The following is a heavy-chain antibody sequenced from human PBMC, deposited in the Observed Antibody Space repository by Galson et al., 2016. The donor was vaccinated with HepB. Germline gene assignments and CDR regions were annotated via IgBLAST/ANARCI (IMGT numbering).Heavy chain of an antibody. V-gene: IGHV3-23*01. D-gene: IGHD2-21*02. CDR1: GFTFGAFA. CDR3: AKVDCGDCLTGFGL. CDR2: ISGSHNA. J-gene: IGHJ4*02. Sequence: SLRLSCAASGFTFGAFALTWVRQAPGKGLEWVSGISGSHNAYYADSVKGRFTVSRDNLRNTLYLQMNTLTVEDTAVYYCAKVDCGDCLTGFGLWGQGTLVSVSS.